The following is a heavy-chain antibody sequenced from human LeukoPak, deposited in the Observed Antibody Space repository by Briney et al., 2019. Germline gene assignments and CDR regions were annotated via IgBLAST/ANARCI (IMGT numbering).Heavy chain of an antibody. D-gene: IGHD4-23*01. CDR1: GGSFSGYY. V-gene: IGHV4-34*01. CDR3: ASPPTYYGGNGSFDY. Sequence: PSETLSLTCAVYGGSFSGYYWSWIRQPPGKGLEWIGEINHSGSTNYNPSLKSRVTISVDTSKNQFSLKLSSVTAADTAVYYCASPPTYYGGNGSFDYWGQGTLVTVSS. J-gene: IGHJ4*02. CDR2: INHSGST.